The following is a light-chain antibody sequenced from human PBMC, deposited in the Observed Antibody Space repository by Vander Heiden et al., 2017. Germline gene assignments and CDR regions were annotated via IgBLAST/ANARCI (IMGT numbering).Light chain of an antibody. CDR2: TSN. J-gene: IGLJ3*02. Sequence: QSVLTQPPSASGTPGQRVTISCSGSSSNIGSNTVNWYQRLPGTAPKPLIYTSNERPSGVPDHFSGSKSGTSASLAISGLQSEDEAEYYCAAWDDSLNGWVFGGGTGLTVL. CDR3: AAWDDSLNGWV. V-gene: IGLV1-44*01. CDR1: SSNIGSNT.